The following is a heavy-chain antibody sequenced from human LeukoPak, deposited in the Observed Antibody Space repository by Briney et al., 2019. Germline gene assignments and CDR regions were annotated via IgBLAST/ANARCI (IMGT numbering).Heavy chain of an antibody. V-gene: IGHV1-2*02. CDR3: ARETGWEQLNGWFDP. J-gene: IGHJ5*02. CDR1: GYTFSDYY. D-gene: IGHD6-13*01. Sequence: ASVKVSCKASGYTFSDYYLQWVRQAPGQGLEWMGWISPNSGGTNYAQKFQGRVTMTRDTSISTVYMELSSLAYDDTAVYFCARETGWEQLNGWFDPWGQGSLVTVSS. CDR2: ISPNSGGT.